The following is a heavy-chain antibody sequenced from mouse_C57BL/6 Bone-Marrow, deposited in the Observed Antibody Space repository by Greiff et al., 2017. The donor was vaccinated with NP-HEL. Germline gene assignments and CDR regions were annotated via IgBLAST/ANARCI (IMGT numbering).Heavy chain of an antibody. J-gene: IGHJ2*01. V-gene: IGHV1-69*01. D-gene: IGHD2-4*01. Sequence: VQLQQPGAELVMPGASVKLSCKASGYTFTSYWMHWVKQRPGQGLEWIGEIYPSDSYTNYNQKFKGKSTLTVDKSSSTAYMQLSSLTSEDSAVYYCARRRYYDYDEGHYWGQGTTLTVSS. CDR3: ARRRYYDYDEGHY. CDR1: GYTFTSYW. CDR2: IYPSDSYT.